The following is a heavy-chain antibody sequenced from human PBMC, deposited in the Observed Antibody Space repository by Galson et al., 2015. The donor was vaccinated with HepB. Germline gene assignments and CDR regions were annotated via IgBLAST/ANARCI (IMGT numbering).Heavy chain of an antibody. CDR2: ISSGTTTI. V-gene: IGHV3-48*04. CDR3: ARDRGGSGSHLSYYYGMDV. J-gene: IGHJ6*02. CDR1: GFTFSDYD. D-gene: IGHD3-10*01. Sequence: SLRLSCAASGFTFSDYDMNWVRQAPGKGLEWVSYISSGTTTIYYADSVKGRFTISRDNAKMSLYLQMNGLRAEDTAVYYCARDRGGSGSHLSYYYGMDVWGQGTTVTVSS.